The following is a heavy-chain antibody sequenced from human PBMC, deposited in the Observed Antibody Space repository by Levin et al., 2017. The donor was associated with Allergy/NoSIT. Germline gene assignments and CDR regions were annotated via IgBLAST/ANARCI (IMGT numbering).Heavy chain of an antibody. CDR1: GFTFSSYS. CDR3: ARDATVTIVNWFDP. D-gene: IGHD4-17*01. J-gene: IGHJ5*02. CDR2: ISSSSSYI. V-gene: IGHV3-21*01. Sequence: AGGSLRLSCAASGFTFSSYSMNWVRQAPGKGLEWVSSISSSSSYIYYADSVKGRFTISRDNAKNPLYLQMNSLRAEDTAVYYCARDATVTIVNWFDPWGQGTLVTVSS.